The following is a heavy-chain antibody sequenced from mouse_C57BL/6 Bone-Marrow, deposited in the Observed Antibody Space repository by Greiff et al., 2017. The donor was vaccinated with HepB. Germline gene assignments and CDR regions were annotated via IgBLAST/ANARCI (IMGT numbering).Heavy chain of an antibody. CDR1: GYTFTDYY. D-gene: IGHD1-1*01. Sequence: EVQLQQSGPELVKPGASVKISCKASGYTFTDYYMNWVKQSHGQSLEWIGDINPNNGGTSYNQKFKGKATLTVDKSSSTAYMELRSLTSEDSAVYYCARGGTTVVATDYWGQGTTLTVSS. CDR3: ARGGTTVVATDY. CDR2: INPNNGGT. J-gene: IGHJ2*01. V-gene: IGHV1-26*01.